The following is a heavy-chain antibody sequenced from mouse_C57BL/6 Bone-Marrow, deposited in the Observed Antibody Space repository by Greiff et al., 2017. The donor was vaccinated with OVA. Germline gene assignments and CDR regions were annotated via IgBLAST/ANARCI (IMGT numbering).Heavy chain of an antibody. V-gene: IGHV1-69*01. CDR3: AREGAYYGNYGWYFDV. J-gene: IGHJ1*03. Sequence: QVQLKQPGAELVMPGASVKLSCKASGYTFTSYWMHWVKQRPGQGLEWIGEIDPSDSYTKYNQKFKGKSTLTVTKSSSTAYMQLSSLTSEDSAVYYCAREGAYYGNYGWYFDVWGTGTTVTVSS. CDR1: GYTFTSYW. CDR2: IDPSDSYT. D-gene: IGHD2-10*01.